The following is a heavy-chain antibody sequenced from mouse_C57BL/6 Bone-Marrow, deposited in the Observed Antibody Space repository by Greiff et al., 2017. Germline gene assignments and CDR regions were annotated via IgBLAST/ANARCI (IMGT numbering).Heavy chain of an antibody. CDR2: IYPGNSDT. CDR3: TRGDKAYYSNYGAY. D-gene: IGHD2-5*01. V-gene: IGHV1-5*01. CDR1: GYTFTSYW. Sequence: EVQLQQSGTVLARPGASVKMSCKTSGYTFTSYWMHWVKQRPGQGLEWIGAIYPGNSDTSYNQKFKGKAKLTAVTSASTAYMELSSLTNEDSAVYDSTRGDKAYYSNYGAYWGQGTLVTVSA. J-gene: IGHJ3*01.